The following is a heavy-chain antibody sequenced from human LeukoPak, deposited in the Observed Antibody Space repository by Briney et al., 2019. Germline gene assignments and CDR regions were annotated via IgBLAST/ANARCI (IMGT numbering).Heavy chain of an antibody. D-gene: IGHD3-10*01. CDR2: IRYDGSNK. CDR3: AKDGARGSGITRYGMDV. CDR1: GFTFISYG. V-gene: IGHV3-30*02. J-gene: IGHJ6*02. Sequence: PGGSLRLSCAASGFTFISYGMHGVGQAPGKGLEGGAFIRYDGSNKYYADSVKGRFTISRDNSKNTLYLQMNSLRAEDTAVYYCAKDGARGSGITRYGMDVWGQGTTVTVSS.